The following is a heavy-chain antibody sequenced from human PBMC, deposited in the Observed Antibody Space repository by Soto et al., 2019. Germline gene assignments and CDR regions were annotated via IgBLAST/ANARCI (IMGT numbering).Heavy chain of an antibody. V-gene: IGHV3-43*01. D-gene: IGHD3-16*01. CDR3: ARETLSYGSALDV. CDR2: ITWNGANT. J-gene: IGHJ6*02. Sequence: GGSLRLSCAASGFGFDEYNIHWVRQAPGKGLEWVSLITWNGANTYYADSVKGRFTISRDGTTKSVSLQMTSLKREDTGLYYCARETLSYGSALDVWGQGTTVTVSS. CDR1: GFGFDEYN.